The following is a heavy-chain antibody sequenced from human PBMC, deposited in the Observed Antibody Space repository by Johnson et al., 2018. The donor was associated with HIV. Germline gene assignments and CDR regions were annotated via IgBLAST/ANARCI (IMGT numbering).Heavy chain of an antibody. CDR1: GFTFSNAW. Sequence: QMQLVESGGGLVKPGGSLRLSCAASGFTFSNAWMSWVRQAPGRGLEWVAVILYDASNKYYADSVKGRFTISRDNSKNTLYLQMNSLRTEDTAVYYCARDSGVPGNDAVDIWGQGTMVTVSS. CDR2: ILYDASNK. D-gene: IGHD3-10*01. J-gene: IGHJ3*02. CDR3: ARDSGVPGNDAVDI. V-gene: IGHV3-30*03.